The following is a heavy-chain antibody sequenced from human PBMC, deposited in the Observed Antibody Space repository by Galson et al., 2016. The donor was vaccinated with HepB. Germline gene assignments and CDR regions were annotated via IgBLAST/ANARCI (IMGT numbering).Heavy chain of an antibody. Sequence: SLRPSCAASGFTFSSYWMHWVRQVPGKRPVWVSLINSDGSNTSYADSVKGRFTISRDNAKKTLYLQMSSLRTEDTAVYYCARVWAYCGGDCQSSGFSPWGQGTLVTVSS. V-gene: IGHV3-74*01. CDR1: GFTFSSYW. D-gene: IGHD2-21*02. CDR2: INSDGSNT. CDR3: ARVWAYCGGDCQSSGFSP. J-gene: IGHJ5*02.